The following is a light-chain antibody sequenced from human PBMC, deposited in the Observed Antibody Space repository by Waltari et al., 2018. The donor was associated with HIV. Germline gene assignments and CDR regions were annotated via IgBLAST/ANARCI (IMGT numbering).Light chain of an antibody. CDR2: DND. J-gene: IGLJ1*01. Sequence: QSVLTQPPSVSAAPGQKVTISCSGSSSNIGSNSVSWYQQLPGKAPKLIIYDNDKRPSGIPDRFPGSKSGTSATLGLTRLQTGDEAGFYCGTLDSRLNGGVFGTGTEVTVL. CDR3: GTLDSRLNGGV. V-gene: IGLV1-51*01. CDR1: SSNIGSNS.